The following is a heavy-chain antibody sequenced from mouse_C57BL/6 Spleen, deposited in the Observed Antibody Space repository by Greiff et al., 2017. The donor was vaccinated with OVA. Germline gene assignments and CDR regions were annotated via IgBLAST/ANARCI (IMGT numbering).Heavy chain of an antibody. CDR3: ARHGSSPDY. J-gene: IGHJ2*01. CDR2: IDPSDSYT. Sequence: VQLQQPGAELVRPGTSVKLSCKASGYTFTSYWMHWVKQRPGQGLEWIGVIDPSDSYTNYNQKFKGKATLTVDTSSSTAYMQLSSLTSEDSAVYYCARHGSSPDYWGQGTTRTVSS. CDR1: GYTFTSYW. D-gene: IGHD1-1*01. V-gene: IGHV1-59*01.